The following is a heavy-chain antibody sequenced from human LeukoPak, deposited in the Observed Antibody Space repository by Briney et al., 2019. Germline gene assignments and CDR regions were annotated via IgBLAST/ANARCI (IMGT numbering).Heavy chain of an antibody. CDR2: ISGSGGST. Sequence: GGSLRLSCAASGFTFSSYAMSWVRQAPGKGLEWVSAISGSGGSTYYADSVKGRFTISRDNSKNTLYLQMNSLRAEDTAVYYCAKVYDFWSGYYSAFDYWGQGTLVTVSS. D-gene: IGHD3-3*01. CDR1: GFTFSSYA. CDR3: AKVYDFWSGYYSAFDY. J-gene: IGHJ4*02. V-gene: IGHV3-23*01.